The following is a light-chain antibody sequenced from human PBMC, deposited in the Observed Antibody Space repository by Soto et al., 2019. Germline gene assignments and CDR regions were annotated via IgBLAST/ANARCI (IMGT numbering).Light chain of an antibody. V-gene: IGKV3-11*01. Sequence: EIVLTQSPATLSLSPGERATLSCRASQRVSSYLAWYQQKPGQAPRLLIYGASNRATGIPARFSGRVSGTDFTLTISSLESEDFAVYYCQHRGKWPRTFGQGTKLEI. CDR1: QRVSSY. CDR2: GAS. J-gene: IGKJ2*01. CDR3: QHRGKWPRT.